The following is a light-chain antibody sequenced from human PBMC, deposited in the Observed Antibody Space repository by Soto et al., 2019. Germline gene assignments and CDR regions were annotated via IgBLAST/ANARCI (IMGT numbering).Light chain of an antibody. J-gene: IGKJ5*01. CDR1: QTVSSNY. V-gene: IGKV3-20*01. CDR3: QQYRSLIT. CDR2: GAS. Sequence: EIILTQSPDTLSLSPGERATLSCRASQTVSSNYLAWCQQRPGQAPRLLIYGASTRAAGIPDRFSGSGSGTDFTLAITRLEPEDSAVYYCQQYRSLITFGQGTRLEIK.